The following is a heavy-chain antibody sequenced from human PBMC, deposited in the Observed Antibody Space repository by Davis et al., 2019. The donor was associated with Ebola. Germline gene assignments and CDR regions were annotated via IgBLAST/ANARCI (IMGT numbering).Heavy chain of an antibody. CDR1: GGTFSSYT. J-gene: IGHJ4*02. CDR3: ARDLGSPTVVNDY. D-gene: IGHD4-23*01. V-gene: IGHV1-69*04. CDR2: IIPILGIA. Sequence: AASVKVSCKASGGTFSSYTISWVRQAPGQGLEWMGRIIPILGIANYAQKFQGRVTITADKSTSTAYMELSSLRSEDTAVYYCARDLGSPTVVNDYWGQGTLVTVSS.